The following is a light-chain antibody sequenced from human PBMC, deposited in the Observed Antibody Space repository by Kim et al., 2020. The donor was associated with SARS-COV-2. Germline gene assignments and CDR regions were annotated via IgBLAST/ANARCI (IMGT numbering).Light chain of an antibody. V-gene: IGLV3-21*04. Sequence: SYELTQPPSVSVAPGETARITCGGNNIENKRVHWYQQRPGQAPVQVIYYDSDRPSGIPERFSGSNSGNTATLTITRVEAGDEADYYCQVWDTNTNPWVFGGGTQLTVL. CDR1: NIENKR. CDR2: YDS. J-gene: IGLJ3*02. CDR3: QVWDTNTNPWV.